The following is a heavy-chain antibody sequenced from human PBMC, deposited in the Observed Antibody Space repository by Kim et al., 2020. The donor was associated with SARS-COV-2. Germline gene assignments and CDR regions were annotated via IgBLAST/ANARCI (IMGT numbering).Heavy chain of an antibody. CDR1: GFTFSSYA. CDR2: ISGSGGST. CDR3: AKRGGGRVAYGGKLPDY. J-gene: IGHJ4*02. V-gene: IGHV3-23*01. D-gene: IGHD4-17*01. Sequence: GGSLRLSCAASGFTFSSYAMSWVRQAPGKGLEWVSAISGSGGSTYYADSVKGRFTISRDNSKNTLYLQMNSLRAEDTAVYYCAKRGGGRVAYGGKLPDYWGKGTLVTVSS.